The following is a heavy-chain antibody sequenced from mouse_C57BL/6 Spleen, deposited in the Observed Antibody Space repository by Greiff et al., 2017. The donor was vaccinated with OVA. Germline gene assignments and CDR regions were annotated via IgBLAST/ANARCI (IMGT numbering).Heavy chain of an antibody. J-gene: IGHJ4*01. D-gene: IGHD2-5*01. CDR1: GYAFSSYW. CDR2: IYPGDGDT. CDR3: AFYSKDARDY. Sequence: VMLVESGAELVKPGASVKISCKASGYAFSSYWMNWVKQRPGKGLEWIGQIYPGDGDTNYNGKFKGKATLTADKSSSTAYMQLSSLTSEDSAVYFCAFYSKDARDYWGQGTSGTVSS. V-gene: IGHV1-80*01.